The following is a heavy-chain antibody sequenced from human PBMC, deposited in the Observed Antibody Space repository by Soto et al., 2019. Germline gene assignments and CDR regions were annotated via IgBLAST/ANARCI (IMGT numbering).Heavy chain of an antibody. V-gene: IGHV3-43*01. CDR3: ARETLSFGSALDV. J-gene: IGHJ6*02. CDR1: GVRFDDYN. D-gene: IGHD3-3*01. Sequence: PEGSLRLSCAASGVRFDDYNIHWVRQAPGKGLEWVSLITWNGGNTYYADSVKGRFTISRDGTTESVSLQMTSLKREDTGLYYCARETLSFGSALDVWGQGTMVTVSS. CDR2: ITWNGGNT.